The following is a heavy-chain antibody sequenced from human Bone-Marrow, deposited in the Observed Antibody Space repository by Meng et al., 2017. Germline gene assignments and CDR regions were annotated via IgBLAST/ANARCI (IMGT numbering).Heavy chain of an antibody. Sequence: GESLKISCAASGFTFSSYEMNWVRQAPGKGLEWVSYISSSGGTIYYADSVKGRFTVSRDNAKNTVYLQMNSLRVEDTAVYYCARAPVRGDVATIDYWGQGTLVTVSS. CDR1: GFTFSSYE. CDR3: ARAPVRGDVATIDY. D-gene: IGHD5-12*01. J-gene: IGHJ4*02. V-gene: IGHV3-48*03. CDR2: ISSSGGTI.